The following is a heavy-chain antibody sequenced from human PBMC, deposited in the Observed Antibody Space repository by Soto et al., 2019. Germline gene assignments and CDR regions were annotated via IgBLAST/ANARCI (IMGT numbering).Heavy chain of an antibody. CDR2: VSGDETFR. V-gene: IGHV3-74*01. CDR3: ARDFEVSAPCGSTSCPDYYYYYMDV. CDR1: GSTFSVFW. Sequence: GSLRLSCAASGSTFSVFWMHWVRQAPEKGLEWVSRVSGDETFRNYVDSVKGRFTISRDNAKNSLYLQMNSLRAEDTAVYYCARDFEVSAPCGSTSCPDYYYYYMDVWGKGTTVTVSS. J-gene: IGHJ6*03. D-gene: IGHD2-2*01.